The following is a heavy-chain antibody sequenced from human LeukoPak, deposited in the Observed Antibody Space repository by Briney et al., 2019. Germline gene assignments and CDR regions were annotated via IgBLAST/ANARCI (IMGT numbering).Heavy chain of an antibody. CDR3: ARDRGDGRYCSSTICYPPDY. CDR1: GFTFSSYS. D-gene: IGHD2-2*01. V-gene: IGHV3-21*01. CDR2: ISSSSSYI. J-gene: IGHJ4*02. Sequence: GSLRLSCAASGFTFSSYSMNWVRQAPGKGLEWVSSISSSSSYIYYAGSVKGRFTISRDNAKNSLYLQMNSLRAEDTAVYYCARDRGDGRYCSSTICYPPDYWGQGTLATVSS.